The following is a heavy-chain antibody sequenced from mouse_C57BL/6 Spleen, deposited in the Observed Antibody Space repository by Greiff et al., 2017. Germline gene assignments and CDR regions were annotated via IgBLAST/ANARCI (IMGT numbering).Heavy chain of an antibody. CDR2: IDPETGGT. J-gene: IGHJ1*03. V-gene: IGHV1-15*01. D-gene: IGHD2-5*01. CDR3: TRLIVTWYFDV. CDR1: GYTFTDYE. Sequence: VQLQESGAELVRPGASVTLSCKASGYTFTDYEMHWVKQTPVHGLEWIGAIDPETGGTAYNQKFKGKAILTADKSSSTAYMELRSLTSEDSAVYYCTRLIVTWYFDVWGTGTTVTVSS.